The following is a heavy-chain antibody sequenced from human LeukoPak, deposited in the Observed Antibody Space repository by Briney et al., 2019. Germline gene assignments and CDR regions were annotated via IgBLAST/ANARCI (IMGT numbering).Heavy chain of an antibody. CDR1: GFDFSRYV. CDR3: ARVNLYTAATIADY. D-gene: IGHD3-16*01. V-gene: IGHV3-30-3*01. J-gene: IGHJ4*02. Sequence: GGSLRLSCAASGFDFSRYVIHWLRQGPGKGLEWVAVISPEGYMKDYADSVKGRFTVSRDNSKNTVYLQMNSLSAEDTSRYYCARVNLYTAATIADYWGQGTLVTVSS. CDR2: ISPEGYMK.